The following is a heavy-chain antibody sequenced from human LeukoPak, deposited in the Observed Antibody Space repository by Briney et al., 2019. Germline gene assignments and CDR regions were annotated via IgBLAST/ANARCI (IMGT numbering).Heavy chain of an antibody. Sequence: HGESLKISCKGSGYSFTSYYIAWVRQMPGKGLEWMGITYPGDSNTRYSPSFQGQVTISVDKSISTAYLQWSSLKASDTAIYYCARQPGGHYASDYWGQGTLVTVSS. V-gene: IGHV5-51*01. CDR3: ARQPGGHYASDY. D-gene: IGHD2-2*01. CDR1: GYSFTSYY. CDR2: TYPGDSNT. J-gene: IGHJ4*02.